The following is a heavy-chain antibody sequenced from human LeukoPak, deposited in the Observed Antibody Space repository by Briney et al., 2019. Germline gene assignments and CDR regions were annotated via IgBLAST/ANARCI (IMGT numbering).Heavy chain of an antibody. CDR3: ARVEEEYSSFNWFDP. Sequence: SVKVSCKASGGTFSSYAISWVRQAPGQGLEWMGGIIPIFGTANYAQKFQGRVTITTDESTSTAYMELSSLRSENTAVYYCARVEEEYSSFNWFDPWGQGTLVTVSS. D-gene: IGHD6-6*01. J-gene: IGHJ5*02. CDR1: GGTFSSYA. V-gene: IGHV1-69*05. CDR2: IIPIFGTA.